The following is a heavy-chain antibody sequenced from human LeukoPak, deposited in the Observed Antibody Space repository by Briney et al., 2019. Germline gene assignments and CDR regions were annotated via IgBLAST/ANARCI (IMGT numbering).Heavy chain of an antibody. CDR2: IYYSGNT. CDR1: GASISSGHYY. Sequence: SETLSLTCTVSGASISSGHYYWSWIRHHPGKGLEWIGYIYYSGNTYYNPSLKSRITISRDTSKSQCSLKLTSVTAADTAVYYCARSHGSTPQFDSWGQGTLVTVSS. CDR3: ARSHGSTPQFDS. V-gene: IGHV4-31*02. J-gene: IGHJ4*02.